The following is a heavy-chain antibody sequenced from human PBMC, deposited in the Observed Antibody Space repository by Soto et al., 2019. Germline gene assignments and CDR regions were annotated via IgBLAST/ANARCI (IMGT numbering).Heavy chain of an antibody. Sequence: SETLSLPCTVSGDSISSYYGSWIRQPAGKGLEWIGRIYTSGSTTYNPSLKIRVTMSVDTSKNKFSLKLRPVTAADTAVYYCAREAAAGMGYWGQGTLLTV. CDR3: AREAAAGMGY. V-gene: IGHV4-4*07. CDR1: GDSISSYY. J-gene: IGHJ4*02. D-gene: IGHD6-13*01. CDR2: IYTSGST.